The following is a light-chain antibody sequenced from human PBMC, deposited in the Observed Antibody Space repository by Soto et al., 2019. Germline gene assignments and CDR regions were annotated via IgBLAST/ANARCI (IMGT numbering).Light chain of an antibody. CDR3: CTYIGNDAWV. V-gene: IGLV2-23*02. J-gene: IGLJ3*02. Sequence: QSVLTQPASVSGSPGQSITISCTGTSSDVGTYNLVSWYQQHPGTVPKLLIYEVNNRPSGVSNRFSGSKSGNTASLTISGLLVADEADYYCCTYIGNDAWVFGGGTKLTVL. CDR2: EVN. CDR1: SSDVGTYNL.